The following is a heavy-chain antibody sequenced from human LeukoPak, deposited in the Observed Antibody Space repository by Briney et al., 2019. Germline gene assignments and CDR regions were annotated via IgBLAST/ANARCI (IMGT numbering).Heavy chain of an antibody. J-gene: IGHJ4*02. CDR2: IYGDGGST. CDR1: GFTFSNYA. CDR3: AKGTSPDTFDY. D-gene: IGHD1-14*01. Sequence: GSLRLSCAASGFTFSNYAMSWVRQAPGKGLEWVSTIYGDGGSTYYADSVKGRFTFSRDNSKNTLYLQMSSLRAEDTAVYYCAKGTSPDTFDYWGQGTLVTVSS. V-gene: IGHV3-23*01.